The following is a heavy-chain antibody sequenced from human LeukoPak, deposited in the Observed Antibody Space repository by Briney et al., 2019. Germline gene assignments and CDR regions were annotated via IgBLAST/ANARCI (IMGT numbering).Heavy chain of an antibody. CDR1: GFTVSSNY. J-gene: IGHJ4*02. V-gene: IGHV3-53*01. D-gene: IGHD1-26*01. CDR3: ARKGLGGELGGFDY. Sequence: GGSLRLSCAASGFTVSSNYMSWVRQAPGKGLEWVSVIYSGGSTYYADSVKGRLTISRDDAKNSLYLQMNSLRAEDTASYHCARKGLGGELGGFDYWGQGTLVTVSS. CDR2: IYSGGST.